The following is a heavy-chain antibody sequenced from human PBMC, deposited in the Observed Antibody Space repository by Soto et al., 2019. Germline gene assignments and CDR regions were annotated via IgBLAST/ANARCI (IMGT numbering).Heavy chain of an antibody. CDR1: GFTFSSFG. CDR2: TSYDGSNK. V-gene: IGHV3-30*18. CDR3: ANANTKDWWELGY. D-gene: IGHD1-26*01. Sequence: QVQLVESGGGVVQPGRSLRLSCAASGFTFSSFGTHWVRQAPGKGLEWVAVTSYDGSNKYYADSVKGRFTISRDNSKNTLYLQMNSLRAEDTAVYYCANANTKDWWELGYWGQGTLVTVSS. J-gene: IGHJ4*02.